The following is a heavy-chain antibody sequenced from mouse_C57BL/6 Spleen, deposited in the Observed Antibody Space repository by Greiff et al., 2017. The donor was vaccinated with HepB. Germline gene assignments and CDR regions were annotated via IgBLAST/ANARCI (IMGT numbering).Heavy chain of an antibody. CDR2: ISSGGSYT. Sequence: DVMLVESGGDLVKPGGSLKLSCAASGFTFSSYGMSWVRQTPDKRLEWVATISSGGSYTYYPDSVKGRFTISRDNAKNTLYLQMSSLKSEDTAMYHCARKPTASYWYFDVWGTGTTVTVSS. CDR1: GFTFSSYG. J-gene: IGHJ1*03. V-gene: IGHV5-6*02. CDR3: ARKPTASYWYFDV.